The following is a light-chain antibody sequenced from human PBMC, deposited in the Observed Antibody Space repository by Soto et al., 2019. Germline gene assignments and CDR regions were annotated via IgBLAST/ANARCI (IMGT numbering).Light chain of an antibody. V-gene: IGKV3-20*01. Sequence: IVLTHSPGTLSFSPGEIAALSCRAIQSVTSRYLAWYQQKPGQAPRLLIFGASIRDTGIPDRFSGSGSGTDFTLTISRLESEDFAVYYCQQYNNWPPITFGQGTRLEIK. CDR3: QQYNNWPPIT. CDR2: GAS. CDR1: QSVTSRY. J-gene: IGKJ5*01.